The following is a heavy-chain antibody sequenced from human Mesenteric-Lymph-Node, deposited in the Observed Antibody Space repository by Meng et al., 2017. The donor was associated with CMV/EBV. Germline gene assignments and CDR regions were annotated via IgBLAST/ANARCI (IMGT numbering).Heavy chain of an antibody. D-gene: IGHD6-13*01. J-gene: IGHJ4*02. Sequence: TFRSYAVSWVRQVPGKGLEWVSSISGSGDRTYYADSVKGRFTISRDNSQNTLYLQMNSLRAEDTALYYCANFGVDDSSWYEVGYFDFWGQGTLVTVSS. V-gene: IGHV3-23*01. CDR1: TFRSYA. CDR2: ISGSGDRT. CDR3: ANFGVDDSSWYEVGYFDF.